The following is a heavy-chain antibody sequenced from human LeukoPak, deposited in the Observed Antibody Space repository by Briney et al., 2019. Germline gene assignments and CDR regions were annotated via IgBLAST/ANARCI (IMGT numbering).Heavy chain of an antibody. V-gene: IGHV3-30*18. Sequence: GGSLRLSCAASGFTFSSYGMHWVRQAPGKGLDWVAVISNDGSKKYYADSVKGRFTISRDNSKNTLSLQVSSLRTEDTAVYYCAKDRYSYASEYSDSWGQGTLVTVSS. CDR3: AKDRYSYASEYSDS. D-gene: IGHD5-18*01. J-gene: IGHJ4*02. CDR2: ISNDGSKK. CDR1: GFTFSSYG.